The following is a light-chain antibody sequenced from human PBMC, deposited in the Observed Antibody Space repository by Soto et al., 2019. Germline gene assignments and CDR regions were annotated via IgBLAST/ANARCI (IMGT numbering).Light chain of an antibody. J-gene: IGKJ5*01. V-gene: IGKV1-5*03. CDR1: QTISSW. Sequence: DIQMTQSPSSLSASVGDRVTITCRASQTISSWLAWYQQKPGKAPKLLIYKASTLKSGVPSRFSGSGSGTEFTLTISSLQSEDFAVYYCQQYHNWPITFGQGTRLEIK. CDR2: KAS. CDR3: QQYHNWPIT.